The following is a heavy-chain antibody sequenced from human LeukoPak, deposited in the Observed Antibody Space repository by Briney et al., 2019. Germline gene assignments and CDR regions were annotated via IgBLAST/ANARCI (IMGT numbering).Heavy chain of an antibody. D-gene: IGHD6-6*01. V-gene: IGHV4-39*01. Sequence: SETLSLTCTVSGGSINSSTYYWGWIRQPPGKGLEWIGSIYYSGGTYYNPSLKSRVTISVDTSKNQFSLKLSSVTAADTAVYYCARAMSIAARLQTIFDYWGQGTLVTVSS. CDR3: ARAMSIAARLQTIFDY. J-gene: IGHJ4*02. CDR1: GGSINSSTYY. CDR2: IYYSGGT.